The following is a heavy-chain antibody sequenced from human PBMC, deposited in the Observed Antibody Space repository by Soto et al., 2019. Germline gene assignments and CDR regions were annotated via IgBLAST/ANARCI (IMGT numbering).Heavy chain of an antibody. CDR1: GFTVSNNY. Sequence: EVQLVESGGGLIQPGGSLRLSCAVSGFTVSNNYMSWVRQAPGKGLEGVSVIYSGGYTAYGDSVKGRFTISRDNSKNTPYLQKKSPGPRAPGVFYCATHPGGGGYWGQGTLVTVSS. D-gene: IGHD3-10*01. CDR2: IYSGGYT. J-gene: IGHJ4*02. CDR3: ATHPGGGGY. V-gene: IGHV3-53*01.